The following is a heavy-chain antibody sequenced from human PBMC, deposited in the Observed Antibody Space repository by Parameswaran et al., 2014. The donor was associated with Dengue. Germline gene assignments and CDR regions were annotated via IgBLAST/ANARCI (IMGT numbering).Heavy chain of an antibody. CDR3: VRDGAGPENIYNYDSSGYFGMDV. J-gene: IGHJ6*02. CDR2: INPSGGST. D-gene: IGHD3-22*01. Sequence: WVRQAPGQGLEWMGMINPSGGSTGYAQKFQGRVTMTRDTPTSTVYMELSSLRSEDTAVYYCVRDGAGPENIYNYDSSGYFGMDVWGQGTTVTVSS. V-gene: IGHV1-46*01.